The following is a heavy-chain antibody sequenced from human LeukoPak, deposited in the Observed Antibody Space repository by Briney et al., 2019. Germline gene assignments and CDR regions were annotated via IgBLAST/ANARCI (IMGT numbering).Heavy chain of an antibody. Sequence: GGSLRLSCAASGFTFRSYWMTWLRQAPGKELELVAHINPDGREESYADSVKGRFTISRDNAKNSLHLQMNNLRVEDTAVYYCARDPYIKAFDIWGQGTMVTVSS. CDR1: GFTFRSYW. CDR2: INPDGREE. V-gene: IGHV3-7*01. CDR3: ARDPYIKAFDI. J-gene: IGHJ3*02. D-gene: IGHD1-14*01.